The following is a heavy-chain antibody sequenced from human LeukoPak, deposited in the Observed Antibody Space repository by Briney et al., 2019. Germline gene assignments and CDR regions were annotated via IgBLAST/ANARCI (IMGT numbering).Heavy chain of an antibody. CDR1: GDTFISHA. J-gene: IGHJ4*02. V-gene: IGHV1-69*04. CDR2: IIPIIGTG. CDR3: ARGHDSSGHRAAF. Sequence: SVKVSCKASGDTFISHAITWVRQAPGQGLEWMGRIIPIIGTGNYAQKFQGRVTITADKSTNTAYMELTSVTSEDTAVYYCARGHDSSGHRAAFWGQGTRVTVSS. D-gene: IGHD3-22*01.